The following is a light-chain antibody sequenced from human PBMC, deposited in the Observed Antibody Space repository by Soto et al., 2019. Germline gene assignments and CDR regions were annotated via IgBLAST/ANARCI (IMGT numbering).Light chain of an antibody. CDR2: DAS. CDR1: QSVSSK. CDR3: QQHGNWPPIT. J-gene: IGKJ5*01. V-gene: IGKV3-15*01. Sequence: EIVMTQSPATLSVSPGDSAALSCWASQSVSSKLAWYQQRPGQAPRLLIYDASTRATGIPARFSGSGSETEFTLTITSVQSEDFAVYYCQQHGNWPPITFGQGTRLEIK.